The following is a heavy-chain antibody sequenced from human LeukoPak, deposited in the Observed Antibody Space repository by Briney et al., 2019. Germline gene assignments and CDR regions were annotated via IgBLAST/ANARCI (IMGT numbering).Heavy chain of an antibody. CDR3: AKHIATLVQEPLDY. D-gene: IGHD3-10*01. Sequence: GGSLRLSCAASGFSFSNYVMSWVRQAPGKGLEWVSAISVSGGNTYYADSVKGRFTISRDNSKNTLHLQMNSLRADDTALYYCAKHIATLVQEPLDYWGQGTMVTVSS. CDR1: GFSFSNYV. CDR2: ISVSGGNT. J-gene: IGHJ4*02. V-gene: IGHV3-23*01.